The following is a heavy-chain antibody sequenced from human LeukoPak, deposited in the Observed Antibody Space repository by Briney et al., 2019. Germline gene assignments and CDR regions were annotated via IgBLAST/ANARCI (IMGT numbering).Heavy chain of an antibody. J-gene: IGHJ4*02. CDR2: IIPIFGTA. Sequence: SVKVSCKASGGTFSSYAISWVRQAPGQGLEWMGGIIPIFGTANYAQKFQGRVTITTDESTSTAYMELRSLRSEDAAVYYCARETIVGGTIHFDYWGQGTLVTVSS. CDR3: ARETIVGGTIHFDY. CDR1: GGTFSSYA. D-gene: IGHD1-26*01. V-gene: IGHV1-69*05.